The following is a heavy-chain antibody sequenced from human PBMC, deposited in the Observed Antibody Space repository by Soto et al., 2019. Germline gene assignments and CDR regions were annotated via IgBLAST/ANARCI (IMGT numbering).Heavy chain of an antibody. CDR3: ARNFVLTSRYFDY. V-gene: IGHV4-39*07. CDR2: IYYSGST. J-gene: IGHJ4*02. CDR1: GGSISSSSYY. D-gene: IGHD2-8*01. Sequence: SETLSLTCTVSGGSISSSSYYWGWIRQPPGKGLEWIGSIYYSGSTYYNPSLKSRVTISVDTSKNQFSLKLSSVTAADTAVYYCARNFVLTSRYFDYWGQGTLVTVSS.